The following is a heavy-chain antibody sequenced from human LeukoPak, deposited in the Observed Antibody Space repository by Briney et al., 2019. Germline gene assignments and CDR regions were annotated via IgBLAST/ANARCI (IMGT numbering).Heavy chain of an antibody. V-gene: IGHV1-18*01. J-gene: IGHJ4*02. D-gene: IGHD1-26*01. CDR1: GYTLSTYD. CDR3: ARVDSGAYYGHDH. CDR2: ISVYNGNT. Sequence: ASVKVSCKASGYTLSTYDITWVRQAPGQGLEWMGWISVYNGNTNYAQKFQGRVTMTTDTSTSTAYMELRSLRSDDTAVYYCARVDSGAYYGHDHWGQGTLVTVSS.